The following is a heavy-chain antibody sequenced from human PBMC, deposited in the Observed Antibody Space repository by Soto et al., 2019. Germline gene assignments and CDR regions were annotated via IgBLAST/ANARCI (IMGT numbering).Heavy chain of an antibody. CDR3: ARHRRTTEAKFYFDS. V-gene: IGHV4-59*08. CDR2: IYNSGTT. Sequence: QVQLQESGPGLVKPSETLSLTCTVTGGTISGYYWSWIRQAPGKGLEWSAYIYNSGTTNYNPSLKCRVTISEASSKNQISLKLSSVTAADTAVYYCARHRRTTEAKFYFDSWGQGALVTVSS. CDR1: GGTISGYY. J-gene: IGHJ4*02. D-gene: IGHD4-4*01.